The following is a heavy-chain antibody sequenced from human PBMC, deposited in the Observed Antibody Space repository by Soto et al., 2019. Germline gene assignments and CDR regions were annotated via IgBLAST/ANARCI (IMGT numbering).Heavy chain of an antibody. V-gene: IGHV4-4*02. J-gene: IGHJ2*01. CDR3: ARDTKTPGGHWYFDL. CDR1: SGSISSSDW. Sequence: PSETLSLTCVVSSGSISSSDWWNWVRQPPGKGLEWIGEIFHGGKNNYNPSLKSRVTISVDKSKNQFSLNLNSATAADTAIYYCARDTKTPGGHWYFDLWGRGTLVTVSS. CDR2: IFHGGKN. D-gene: IGHD2-15*01.